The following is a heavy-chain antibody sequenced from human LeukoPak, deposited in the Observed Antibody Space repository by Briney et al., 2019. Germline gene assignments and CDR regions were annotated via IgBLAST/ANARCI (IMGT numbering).Heavy chain of an antibody. D-gene: IGHD3-9*01. CDR1: GYTFTSSD. Sequence: ASVKVSCKASGYTFTSSDINWVRQASGQGLEWMGWMNPNSGNTGYAQKFQGRVTITSDTSISTAYMELSSLRSEDTAVYYCATGAGMLTGYDYWGQGTLVTVSS. J-gene: IGHJ4*02. CDR3: ATGAGMLTGYDY. V-gene: IGHV1-8*03. CDR2: MNPNSGNT.